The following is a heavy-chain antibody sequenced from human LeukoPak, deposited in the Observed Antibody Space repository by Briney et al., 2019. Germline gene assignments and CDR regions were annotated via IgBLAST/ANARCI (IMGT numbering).Heavy chain of an antibody. J-gene: IGHJ3*01. CDR2: INDSGRT. D-gene: IGHD4-23*01. V-gene: IGHV4-34*01. CDR3: ARHAKVSYDYGRKAFDV. Sequence: PSETLSLTCAVYGGSFSGYYWSWIRQPPGKGLEWIGEINDSGRTNYNPPLKSRVTISVDTSKNQLSLKVNSVTAADTAVYYCARHAKVSYDYGRKAFDVWGQGTMVTVSS. CDR1: GGSFSGYY.